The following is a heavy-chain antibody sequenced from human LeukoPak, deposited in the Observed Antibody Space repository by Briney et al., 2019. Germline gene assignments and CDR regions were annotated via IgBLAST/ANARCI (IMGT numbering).Heavy chain of an antibody. J-gene: IGHJ4*02. Sequence: ASVKVSCKASGYTFTGYYMHWVRQAPGQGLEWMGWINPNSGGTNYAQKFQGRVTMTRDTSISTAYMELSRLRSDGTAVYYCARDLGYSSGWYYLDYGGQGTLVTVSS. CDR3: ARDLGYSSGWYYLDY. V-gene: IGHV1-2*02. CDR2: INPNSGGT. D-gene: IGHD6-19*01. CDR1: GYTFTGYY.